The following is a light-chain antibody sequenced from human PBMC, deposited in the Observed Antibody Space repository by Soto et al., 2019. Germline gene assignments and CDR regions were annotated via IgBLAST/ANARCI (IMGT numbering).Light chain of an antibody. CDR3: QQYNSWPLT. Sequence: EIVLTQSPGTLSLSPGERATLFCRASQSIATSQLAWYQQKPGQAPRLLIGASTRATGIPDRFSDSGSGTDFTLTISRLEPEDFAVYYCQQYNSWPLTFGGGTKVEIK. CDR2: GAS. V-gene: IGKV3-20*01. CDR1: QSIATSQ. J-gene: IGKJ4*01.